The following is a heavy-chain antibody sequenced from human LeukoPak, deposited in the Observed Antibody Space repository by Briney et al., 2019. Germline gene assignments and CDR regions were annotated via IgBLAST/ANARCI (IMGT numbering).Heavy chain of an antibody. V-gene: IGHV3-48*03. Sequence: PGGSLRLSCAASGFTFSGSAMHWVRQASGKGLEWVSYISSSGSTIYYADSVKGRFTISRDNAKNSLYLQTNSLRAEDTAVYYCAELGITMIGGVWGKGTTVTISS. CDR3: AELGITMIGGV. CDR1: GFTFSGSA. CDR2: ISSSGSTI. D-gene: IGHD3-10*02. J-gene: IGHJ6*04.